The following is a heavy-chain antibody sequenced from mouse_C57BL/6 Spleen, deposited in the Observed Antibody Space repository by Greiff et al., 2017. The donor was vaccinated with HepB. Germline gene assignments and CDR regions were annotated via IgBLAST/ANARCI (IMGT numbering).Heavy chain of an antibody. V-gene: IGHV2-2*01. CDR3: ARLTGRWYFDV. CDR2: IWSGGST. J-gene: IGHJ1*03. Sequence: VQLKESGPGLVQPSQSLSITCTVSGFSLTSYGVHWVRQSPGKGLEWLGVIWSGGSTDYNAAFISRLSISKDNSKSQVFFKMNSLQADDTAIYYCARLTGRWYFDVWGTGTTVTVSS. CDR1: GFSLTSYG. D-gene: IGHD4-1*01.